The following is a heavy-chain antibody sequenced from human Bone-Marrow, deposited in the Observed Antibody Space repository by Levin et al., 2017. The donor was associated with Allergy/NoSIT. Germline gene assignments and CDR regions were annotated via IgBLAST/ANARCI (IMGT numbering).Heavy chain of an antibody. CDR2: ISSSSSAT. CDR3: ARTGYGDYLSYFDY. V-gene: IGHV3-48*01. CDR1: GFSFTTYS. Sequence: GESLKISCGVSGFSFTTYSMNWVRQAPGKGLEWVSYISSSSSATYYAASVKGRFTISRDNAESSLYLQMNSLRAEDTAVYYCARTGYGDYLSYFDYWGQGTLVSVSS. D-gene: IGHD4-17*01. J-gene: IGHJ4*02.